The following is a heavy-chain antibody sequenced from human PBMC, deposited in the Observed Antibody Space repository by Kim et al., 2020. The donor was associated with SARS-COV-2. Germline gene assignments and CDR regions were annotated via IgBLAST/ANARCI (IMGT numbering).Heavy chain of an antibody. CDR1: GFTFSSYG. CDR3: AKGIAAAGIVARPFDY. V-gene: IGHV3-33*06. CDR2: IWYDGSNK. D-gene: IGHD6-13*01. J-gene: IGHJ4*02. Sequence: GGSLRLSCAASGFTFSSYGMHWVRQAPGKGLEWVAVIWYDGSNKYYADSVKGRFTISRDNSKNTLYLQMNSLRAEDTAVYYCAKGIAAAGIVARPFDYWGQGTLVTVSS.